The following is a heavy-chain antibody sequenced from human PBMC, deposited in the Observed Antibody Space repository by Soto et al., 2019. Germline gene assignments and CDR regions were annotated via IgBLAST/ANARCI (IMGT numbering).Heavy chain of an antibody. Sequence: ASVKVTYKASGYTFTIYYMHWMPQAPRQVLEWIGMIKPTGGSTSYAQKFQGRVTMTRDTSTSTVYMELSSLTFEDTAVYYCARTFSDGLPSDYWGQGTLVTVSS. CDR1: GYTFTIYY. J-gene: IGHJ4*02. CDR3: ARTFSDGLPSDY. CDR2: IKPTGGST. V-gene: IGHV1-46*01. D-gene: IGHD6-25*01.